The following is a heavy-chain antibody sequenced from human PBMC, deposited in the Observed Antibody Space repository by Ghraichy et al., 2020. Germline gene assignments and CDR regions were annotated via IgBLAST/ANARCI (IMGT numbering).Heavy chain of an antibody. CDR3: ARDHSAYGTSFDF. CDR1: GFSFSSYG. Sequence: GESLNISCAASGFSFSSYGMHWVRQAPGKGLEWVALMSSDGSNKYYVDSVKGRFTISRDNSKNTLYLQMNRLRAADTAMYYCARDHSAYGTSFDFWGQGTLVTVSS. CDR2: MSSDGSNK. V-gene: IGHV3-30*02. J-gene: IGHJ4*02. D-gene: IGHD5-12*01.